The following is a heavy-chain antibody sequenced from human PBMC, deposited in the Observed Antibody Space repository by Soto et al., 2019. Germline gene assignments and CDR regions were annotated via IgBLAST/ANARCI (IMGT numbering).Heavy chain of an antibody. CDR2: ISYDGSNK. CDR3: ASPAYYYGSGSPTFDY. V-gene: IGHV3-30-3*01. Sequence: GGSLRLSCAASGFTFSSYVMHWVRQAPGKGLEWVAVISYDGSNKYYADSVKGRFTISRDNSKNTLYLQMNSLRAEDTAMYYCASPAYYYGSGSPTFDYWGQGTLVTVSS. CDR1: GFTFSSYV. J-gene: IGHJ4*02. D-gene: IGHD3-10*01.